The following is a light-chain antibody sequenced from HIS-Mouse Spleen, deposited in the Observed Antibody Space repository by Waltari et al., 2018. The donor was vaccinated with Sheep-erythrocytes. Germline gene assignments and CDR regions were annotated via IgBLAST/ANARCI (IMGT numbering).Light chain of an antibody. V-gene: IGKV1-8*01. CDR2: GAS. CDR3: QQYYSYPYT. Sequence: AIRMTQSPSSLSASTGDSVTITCRASQGISSYLAWYQQKPGKALKPLIYGASTLQSGVPSRFSGSGSGTDFTLTISCLQSEDFATYYCQQYYSYPYTFGQGTKLEIK. CDR1: QGISSY. J-gene: IGKJ2*01.